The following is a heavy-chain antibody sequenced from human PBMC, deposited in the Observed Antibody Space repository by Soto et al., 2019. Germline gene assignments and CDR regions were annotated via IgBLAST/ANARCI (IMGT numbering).Heavy chain of an antibody. CDR2: IIPIFGTA. D-gene: IGHD3-10*01. Sequence: QVQLVQSGAEVKKPGSSVKVSCKASGGTFSSYAISWVRQAPGQGLEWMGGIIPIFGTANYAQKFQGRVTITEDESTSTDDMELSRLRSEDTAVYYCALGERGDPDAFDIWGQGTMVTVSS. CDR3: ALGERGDPDAFDI. CDR1: GGTFSSYA. V-gene: IGHV1-69*01. J-gene: IGHJ3*02.